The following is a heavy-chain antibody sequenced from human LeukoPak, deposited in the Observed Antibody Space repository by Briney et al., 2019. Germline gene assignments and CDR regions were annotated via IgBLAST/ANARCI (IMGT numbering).Heavy chain of an antibody. J-gene: IGHJ4*01. V-gene: IGHV3-49*04. CDR2: IRSKAYGGTT. CDR3: STDPRSLLY. Sequence: GGPLRLSCTASGFTFGDYAMSWVRQAPGKGLEWVGFIRSKAYGGTTEYAASVKGRFTISRGDSKSIAYLQLNSLRPEDTALYYCSTDPRSLLYWGHGTLVTVSS. CDR1: GFTFGDYA. D-gene: IGHD4-17*01.